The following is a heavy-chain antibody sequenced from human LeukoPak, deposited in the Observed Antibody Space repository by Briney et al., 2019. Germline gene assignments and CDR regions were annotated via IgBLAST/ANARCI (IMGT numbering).Heavy chain of an antibody. J-gene: IGHJ6*02. CDR2: IIPIFGTA. V-gene: IGHV1-69*13. CDR1: GGTFSSYA. Sequence: SVKVSCKASGGTFSSYAISWVRQAPGQGLEWMGGIIPIFGTANYAQKFQGRVTITADESTSTAYMELSSLRSEDPAVYYCARGYSYEYYYYGMDVWGQGTTVTVSS. CDR3: ARGYSYEYYYYGMDV. D-gene: IGHD5-18*01.